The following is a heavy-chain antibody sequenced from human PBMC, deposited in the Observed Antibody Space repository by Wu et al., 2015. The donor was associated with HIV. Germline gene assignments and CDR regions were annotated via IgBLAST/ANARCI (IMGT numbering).Heavy chain of an antibody. J-gene: IGHJ2*01. V-gene: IGHV1-69*05. CDR1: GGTFSSYV. CDR2: IIPIFDTP. D-gene: IGHD2-15*01. CDR3: ARVSCGGGSCYWFFDL. Sequence: QVQLVQSGSEVKKPGSSVKVSCKASGGTFSSYVISWVRQAPGQGLEWMGGIIPIFDTPKYAQKFQGRLTISTDESTNTVYLELSSLKSEDTGIYYCARVSCGGGSCYWFFDLWGRGTLVTVSS.